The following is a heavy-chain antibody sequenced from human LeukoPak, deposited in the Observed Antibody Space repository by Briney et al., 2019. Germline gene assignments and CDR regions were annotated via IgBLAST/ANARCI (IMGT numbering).Heavy chain of an antibody. D-gene: IGHD3-16*01. V-gene: IGHV3-7*01. CDR1: GFTFTDCY. Sequence: GGSLRLSCEASGFTFTDCYMSWVRQAPGEGLEWVATIKYDGTVVNVVDSVKGRFTISRDNAKHSLFLQMNSLRAEDTAVYYCASLLGTVTIFDNWGQGTLVTVSS. CDR3: ASLLGTVTIFDN. CDR2: IKYDGTVV. J-gene: IGHJ4*02.